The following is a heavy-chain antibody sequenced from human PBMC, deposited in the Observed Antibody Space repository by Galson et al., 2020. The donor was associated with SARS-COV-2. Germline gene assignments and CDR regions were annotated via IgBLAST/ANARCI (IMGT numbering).Heavy chain of an antibody. CDR2: INHSGST. CDR3: ARGAFIVVVPAATHYYYYGMDV. V-gene: IGHV4-34*01. CDR1: GGSFSGYY. Sequence: ETSETLSLTCAVYGGSFSGYYWSWIRQPPGKGLEWIGEINHSGSTNYNPSLKSRVTISVDTSKNQFSLKLSSVTAADTAVYYCARGAFIVVVPAATHYYYYGMDVWGQGTTVTVSS. J-gene: IGHJ6*02. D-gene: IGHD2-2*01.